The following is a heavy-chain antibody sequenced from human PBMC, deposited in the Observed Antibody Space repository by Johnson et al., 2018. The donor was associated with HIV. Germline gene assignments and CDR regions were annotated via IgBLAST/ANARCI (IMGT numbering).Heavy chain of an antibody. D-gene: IGHD4-17*01. V-gene: IGHV3-30-3*01. CDR3: ARRRRYGDYFADAFDI. J-gene: IGHJ3*02. CDR2: ISYDGSNK. CDR1: GFTFSSYA. Sequence: QVQLVESGGGVVQPGRSLRLSCAASGFTFSSYAMHWVRQAPGKGLEWVAVISYDGSNKYYADSVKGRFTISRDNSKNTVYLQMNSLRPEDTAVYYCARRRRYGDYFADAFDIWGQGTMVTVSS.